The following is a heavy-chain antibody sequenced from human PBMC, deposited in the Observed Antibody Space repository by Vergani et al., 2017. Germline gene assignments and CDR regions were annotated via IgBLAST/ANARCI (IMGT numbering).Heavy chain of an antibody. CDR3: ARDKPPPRLLWLMDV. D-gene: IGHD3-10*01. V-gene: IGHV3-48*03. CDR1: GFTFSSYE. J-gene: IGHJ6*02. Sequence: EVQLVESGGGLVQPGGSLRLSCAASGFTFSSYEMNWVRQAPGKGLEWVSYISSSGSTIYYADSVKGRFTISRDNAKNSLDLQMNSLRAEDTAVYYCARDKPPPRLLWLMDVWGQGTTVTVSS. CDR2: ISSSGSTI.